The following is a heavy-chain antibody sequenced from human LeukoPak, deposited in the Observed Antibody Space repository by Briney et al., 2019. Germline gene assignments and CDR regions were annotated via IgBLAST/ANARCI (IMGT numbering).Heavy chain of an antibody. CDR3: ARVMVEYSSSSSFDY. Sequence: ASGKVSCKAAGYTFTSYDINWVGQATGQGLEGRGGMNPNSGNTGYAQKFQGRVTITADESTSTAYMELSSLRSEDTAVYYCARVMVEYSSSSSFDYWGQGTRVTVSS. J-gene: IGHJ4*02. CDR2: MNPNSGNT. CDR1: GYTFTSYD. D-gene: IGHD6-6*01. V-gene: IGHV1-8*03.